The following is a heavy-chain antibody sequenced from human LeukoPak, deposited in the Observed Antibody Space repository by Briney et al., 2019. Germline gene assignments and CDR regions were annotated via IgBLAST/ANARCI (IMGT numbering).Heavy chain of an antibody. CDR1: GYYFNSYW. CDR2: IYAGYSDT. D-gene: IGHD3-10*01. Sequence: PWESLKISCKTSGYYFNSYWIAWVRQMPGKGLEWMGIIYAGYSDTRFRPSFQGQVTMSVDKSLSTAFLQWRSLKASDSAMYYCARRGSGSNGDYDYWGQGPLVTVSS. V-gene: IGHV5-51*01. J-gene: IGHJ4*02. CDR3: ARRGSGSNGDYDY.